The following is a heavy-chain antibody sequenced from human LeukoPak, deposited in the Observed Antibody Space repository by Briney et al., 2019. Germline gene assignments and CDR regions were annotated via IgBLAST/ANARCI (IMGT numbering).Heavy chain of an antibody. CDR3: ARTAGGRAHYYYYYGMDV. CDR2: IYYSGST. D-gene: IGHD1-14*01. V-gene: IGHV4-59*01. CDR1: GASISPYN. J-gene: IGHJ6*02. Sequence: SETLSLTCTVSGASISPYNWNWIRQPPGKGLEWIGYIYYSGSTNYNPSLKSRVTISVDTSKNQFSLQLSSVTAADTAVYYCARTAGGRAHYYYYYGMDVWGQGTTVTVSS.